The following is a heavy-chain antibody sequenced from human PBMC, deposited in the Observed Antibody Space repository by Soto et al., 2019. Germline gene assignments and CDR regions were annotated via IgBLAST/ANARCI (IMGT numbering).Heavy chain of an antibody. CDR1: GFTFSTYG. CDR3: AKDDGQGY. CDR2: LLAATNKD. Sequence: QVQLVESGGGVVQPGGSLRLSCAASGFTFSTYGFHWVRHAPGKAPEWVAGLLAATNKDYYADSVKGRFTISRDNSKNIFYLQMNSLRDEDTAIYFCAKDDGQGYWGQGTLVTVSS. J-gene: IGHJ4*02. V-gene: IGHV3-30*18.